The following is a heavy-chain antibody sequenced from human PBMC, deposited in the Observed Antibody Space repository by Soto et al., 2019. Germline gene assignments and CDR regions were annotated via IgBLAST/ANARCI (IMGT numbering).Heavy chain of an antibody. V-gene: IGHV1-18*01. Sequence: ASVKVSCKASGYTFTSYGISWVRQAPGQGLEWMGWISAYNGNTNYAQKLQGRVTMTTDTSTSTAYMELRSLRSDDTAVYYCARDWMYGDRENYFDYWGQGTLVTVSS. CDR1: GYTFTSYG. D-gene: IGHD4-17*01. CDR2: ISAYNGNT. CDR3: ARDWMYGDRENYFDY. J-gene: IGHJ4*02.